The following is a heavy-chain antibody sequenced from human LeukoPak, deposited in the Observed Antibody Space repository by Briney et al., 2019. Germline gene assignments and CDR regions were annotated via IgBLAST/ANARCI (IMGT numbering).Heavy chain of an antibody. CDR3: AKDRAMIGEGFFDY. CDR2: ISYDGSNK. V-gene: IGHV3-30*18. J-gene: IGHJ4*02. CDR1: GFTFSSYG. D-gene: IGHD3-22*01. Sequence: PGRSLRLSCAASGFTFSSYGMHWVRQAPGKGQEWVAVISYDGSNKYYADSVKGRFTISRDNSKNTLYLQMNSLRAEDTAVYYCAKDRAMIGEGFFDYWGQGTLVTVSS.